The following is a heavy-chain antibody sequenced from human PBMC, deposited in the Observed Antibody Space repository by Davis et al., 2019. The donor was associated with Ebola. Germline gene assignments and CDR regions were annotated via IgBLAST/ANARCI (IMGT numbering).Heavy chain of an antibody. CDR1: GGTFSSYA. J-gene: IGHJ4*02. Sequence: AASVKVSCKASGGTFSSYAISWVRQAPGQGLEWMGGIIPIFGTANYAQKFQGRVTITADESTSTAYMELSSLRSEDTAAYYCAREGVTRRFDYWGQGTLVTVSS. CDR2: IIPIFGTA. CDR3: AREGVTRRFDY. D-gene: IGHD4-23*01. V-gene: IGHV1-69*13.